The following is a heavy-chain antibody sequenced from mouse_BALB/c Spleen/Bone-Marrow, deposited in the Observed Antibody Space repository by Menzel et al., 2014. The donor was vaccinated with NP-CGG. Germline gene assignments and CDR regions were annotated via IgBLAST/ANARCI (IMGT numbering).Heavy chain of an antibody. D-gene: IGHD1-1*01. J-gene: IGHJ3*01. CDR1: GYTFTSYV. Sequence: EVQLQESGPELVKPGTSVKMSCKASGYTFTSYVMHWVKQKPGQGLEWIGYINPYNDGIKYNEKFKGKATLTSDKSSSTAYMELSSLTSEDSAVYLCGRDYYGSTSFAYWGQGTLVTVSA. CDR2: INPYNDGI. CDR3: GRDYYGSTSFAY. V-gene: IGHV1-14*01.